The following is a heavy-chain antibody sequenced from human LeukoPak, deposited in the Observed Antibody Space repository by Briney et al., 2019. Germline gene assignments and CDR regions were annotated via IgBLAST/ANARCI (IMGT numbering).Heavy chain of an antibody. Sequence: GGSLRLSCAASGFTFSDYYMSWIRQAPGKGLEWVSYISSSGSTIYYADSVKGRFTISRDNAKNSLYLQMSSLRAEDTAVYYCARDPRYSSSGYYYMDVWGKGTTVTVSS. D-gene: IGHD6-6*01. CDR1: GFTFSDYY. J-gene: IGHJ6*03. V-gene: IGHV3-11*01. CDR3: ARDPRYSSSGYYYMDV. CDR2: ISSSGSTI.